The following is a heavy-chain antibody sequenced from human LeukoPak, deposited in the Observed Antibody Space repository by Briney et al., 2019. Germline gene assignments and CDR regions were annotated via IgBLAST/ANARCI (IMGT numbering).Heavy chain of an antibody. V-gene: IGHV4-39*01. CDR3: ARGLGYCSSTSCYGDWFDP. CDR1: GGSISSSSYY. J-gene: IGHJ5*02. D-gene: IGHD2-2*01. CDR2: IYYSGST. Sequence: SETLSLTCTVSGGSISSSSYYWGWIRQPPGKGLEWIGGIYYSGSTYYNPSLKSRVTISVDTSKNQFSLKLSSVTAADTAVYYCARGLGYCSSTSCYGDWFDPWGQGTLVTVSS.